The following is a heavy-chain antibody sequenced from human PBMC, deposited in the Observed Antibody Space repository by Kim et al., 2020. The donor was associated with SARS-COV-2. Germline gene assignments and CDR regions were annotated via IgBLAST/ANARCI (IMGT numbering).Heavy chain of an antibody. Sequence: SETLSLTCAVYGGSFSGYYWCWIRQPPGKGLEWIGEINHSGSTNYNPSLKSRVTISVDTSKNQFSLKLSSVTAADTAVYYCARSRSSSRWYAINWGQGTLVTVSS. CDR1: GGSFSGYY. D-gene: IGHD6-13*01. CDR2: INHSGST. J-gene: IGHJ4*02. V-gene: IGHV4-34*01. CDR3: ARSRSSSRWYAIN.